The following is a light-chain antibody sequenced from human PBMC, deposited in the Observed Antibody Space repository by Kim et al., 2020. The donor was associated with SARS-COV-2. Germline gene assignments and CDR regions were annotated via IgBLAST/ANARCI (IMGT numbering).Light chain of an antibody. CDR1: NLGDKN. CDR3: QTWDSSTGV. Sequence: VSPEQTASVTCSGDNLGDKNVFWYQKRPGQSPVLGIYQDAKRPSGIPERFSGSISGNTATLTISGTQAMDEADYYCQTWDSSTGVFGTGTKVTVL. V-gene: IGLV3-1*01. J-gene: IGLJ1*01. CDR2: QDA.